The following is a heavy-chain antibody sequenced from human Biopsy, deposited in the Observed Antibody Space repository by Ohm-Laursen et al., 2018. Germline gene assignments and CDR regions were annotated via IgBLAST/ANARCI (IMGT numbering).Heavy chain of an antibody. CDR2: IYYDGIT. V-gene: IGHV4-38-2*01. CDR1: GYSVTNDYY. J-gene: IGHJ6*02. Sequence: SHTLSLTCAVSGYSVTNDYYWGWIRQPPGKGLEWIGNIYYDGITYYTPSLKSRVTMPVDTSKNQFPLTLTSVTAADTAVYYCARVAGGYAYYYGMDVWGQGTTVSVSS. CDR3: ARVAGGYAYYYGMDV. D-gene: IGHD5-12*01.